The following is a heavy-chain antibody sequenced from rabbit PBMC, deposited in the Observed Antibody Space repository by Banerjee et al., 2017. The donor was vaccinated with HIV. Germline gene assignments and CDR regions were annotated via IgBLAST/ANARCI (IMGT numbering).Heavy chain of an antibody. V-gene: IGHV1S40*01. CDR3: ARETWGSTGNYGL. Sequence: QSLEESGGGLVKPGASLTLTCKASGFSFNSGYDMCWVRQAPGKGLEWIACIYTGNGKTYYASWAKGRFTISKTSSTTVTLQMTSLTAADTATYFCARETWGSTGNYGLWGPGTLVTVS. CDR1: GFSFNSGYD. J-gene: IGHJ6*01. D-gene: IGHD7-1*01. CDR2: IYTGNGKT.